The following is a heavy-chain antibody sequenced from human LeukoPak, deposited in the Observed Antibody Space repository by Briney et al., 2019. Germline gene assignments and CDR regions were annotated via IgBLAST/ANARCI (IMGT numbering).Heavy chain of an antibody. Sequence: SVKVSCKASGGTFSSYAISWVRQAPGQGLEWMGGIIPIFGTANYAQKLQGRVTMTTDTSTSTAYMELRSLRSDDTAVYYCARPRIVGAWGGTFDIWGQGTMVTVSS. CDR3: ARPRIVGAWGGTFDI. CDR1: GGTFSSYA. D-gene: IGHD1-26*01. CDR2: IIPIFGTA. V-gene: IGHV1-69*05. J-gene: IGHJ3*02.